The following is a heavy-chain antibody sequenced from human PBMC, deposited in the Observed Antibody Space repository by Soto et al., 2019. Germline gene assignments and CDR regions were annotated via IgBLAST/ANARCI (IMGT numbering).Heavy chain of an antibody. CDR2: ISAYNGNT. CDR3: AGDASTVITVYYYYYGMDV. Sequence: QVQLVQSGAEVKKPGASVKVSCKASGYTFTSYGISWVRQAPGQGLEWMGWISAYNGNTNYAQKLQGRVTMTTDTSTSTAYMKLRSPRSDDTAVYYCAGDASTVITVYYYYYGMDVWGQGTTVTVSS. D-gene: IGHD4-17*01. V-gene: IGHV1-18*01. J-gene: IGHJ6*02. CDR1: GYTFTSYG.